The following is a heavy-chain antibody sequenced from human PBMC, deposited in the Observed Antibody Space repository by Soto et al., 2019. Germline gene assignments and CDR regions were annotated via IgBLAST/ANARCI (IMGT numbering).Heavy chain of an antibody. CDR3: ARTSESSGLVSDRTYAFDY. Sequence: QVQLQQWGAGLLKPSETLSLTCAVYGGSFSTYNWNWGWIRQPPGKGLEWIGGINHSGSTYYNPSLKSRVTISVDTSKNQFSLKLSSVTAADTAVYYCARTSESSGLVSDRTYAFDYWGQGTLVTVSS. CDR2: INHSGST. CDR1: GGSFSTYN. D-gene: IGHD6-19*01. V-gene: IGHV4-34*01. J-gene: IGHJ4*02.